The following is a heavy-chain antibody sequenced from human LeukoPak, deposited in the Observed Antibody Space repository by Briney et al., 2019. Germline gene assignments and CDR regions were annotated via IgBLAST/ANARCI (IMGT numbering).Heavy chain of an antibody. J-gene: IGHJ4*02. CDR1: GASISTSSYY. V-gene: IGHV4-39*01. CDR2: IYYTGTT. D-gene: IGHD2-15*01. CDR3: ARPSAATVFIDY. Sequence: SETLSLTCTVSGASISTSSYYWAWIRQPPGKGLEWIGTIYYTGTTYYNPSLKSRVTMSVDKSKSQFSLKLNSLTAADTAVYYCARPSAATVFIDYWGQGTLVTVSS.